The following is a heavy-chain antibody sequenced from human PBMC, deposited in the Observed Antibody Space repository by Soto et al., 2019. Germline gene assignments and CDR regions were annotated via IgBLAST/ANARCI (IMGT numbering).Heavy chain of an antibody. CDR2: ISGSGGSP. CDR3: AKARCSTTNCYVPEY. CDR1: GFTFSTYT. D-gene: IGHD2-2*01. Sequence: EVQLLESGGGLVQPGGSLRLSCVASGFTFSTYTMSWVRQAPGKGLEWVSAISGSGGSPSYADSVQGRFSISRDNPRNTLCLQMNSLRGEDTAMYYCAKARCSTTNCYVPEYWGQGTLVTVSS. J-gene: IGHJ4*02. V-gene: IGHV3-23*01.